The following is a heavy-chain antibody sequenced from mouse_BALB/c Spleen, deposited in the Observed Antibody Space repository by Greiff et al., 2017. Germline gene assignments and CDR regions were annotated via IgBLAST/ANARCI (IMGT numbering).Heavy chain of an antibody. Sequence: EVHLVESGGGLVQPGGSRKLSCAASGFTFSSFGMHWVRQAPEKGLEWVAYISSGSSTIYYADTVKGRFTISRDNPKNTLFLQMTSLRSEDTAMYYCARGGNPCAYWGQGTLVTVSA. D-gene: IGHD2-1*01. J-gene: IGHJ3*01. CDR2: ISSGSSTI. V-gene: IGHV5-17*02. CDR3: ARGGNPCAY. CDR1: GFTFSSFG.